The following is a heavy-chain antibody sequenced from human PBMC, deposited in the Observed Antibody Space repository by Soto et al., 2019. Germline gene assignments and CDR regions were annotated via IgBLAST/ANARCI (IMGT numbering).Heavy chain of an antibody. V-gene: IGHV1-69*13. Sequence: SVKVSCKASGGTFSSYAISWVRQAPGQGLEWMGGIIPIFGTANYAQKFQGRVTITADESTSTAYMELSSLRSEDTAVYYCASPSPYYDILTGYSTLIDAFDIWGQGTMVTVSS. D-gene: IGHD3-9*01. J-gene: IGHJ3*02. CDR3: ASPSPYYDILTGYSTLIDAFDI. CDR2: IIPIFGTA. CDR1: GGTFSSYA.